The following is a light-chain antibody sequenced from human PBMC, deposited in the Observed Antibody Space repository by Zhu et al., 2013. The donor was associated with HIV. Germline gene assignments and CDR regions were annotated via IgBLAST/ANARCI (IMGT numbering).Light chain of an antibody. CDR3: HQYSTYPYT. Sequence: DIQITQSPSTLSASVGERVTITCGPVRSIFAWVAWYQHKPGEAPKLLIDEASTLETGVSSRFSASGSGTQFTLTISSLQPDDFVTYYCHQYSTYPYTFGQGTKLEIK. V-gene: IGKV1-5*03. CDR1: RSIFAW. CDR2: EAS. J-gene: IGKJ2*01.